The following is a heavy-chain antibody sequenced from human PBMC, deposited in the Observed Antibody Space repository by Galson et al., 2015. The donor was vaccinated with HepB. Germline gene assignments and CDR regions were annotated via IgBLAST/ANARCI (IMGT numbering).Heavy chain of an antibody. CDR2: ISWNSGSI. Sequence: SLRLSCAASGFTFDDYAMHWVRQAPGKGLEWVSGISWNSGSIGYADSVKGRFTISRDNAKNSLYLQMNSLRAEDTALYYCAKDGTYYYDSSGPVKSYYYGMDVWGQGTTVTVSS. CDR3: AKDGTYYYDSSGPVKSYYYGMDV. V-gene: IGHV3-9*01. J-gene: IGHJ6*02. CDR1: GFTFDDYA. D-gene: IGHD3-22*01.